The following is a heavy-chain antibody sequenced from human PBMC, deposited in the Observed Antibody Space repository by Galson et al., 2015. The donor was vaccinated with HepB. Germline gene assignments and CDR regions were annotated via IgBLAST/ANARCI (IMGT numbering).Heavy chain of an antibody. V-gene: IGHV1-69*01. CDR2: IIPIFGTA. Sequence: SCKASGGTFSSYAISWVRQAPGQGLEWMGGIIPIFGTANYAQKFQGRVTITADESTSTAYMELSSLRSEDTAVYYCARCCSGGSCYSGTRNYYGMDVWGQGTTVTVSS. D-gene: IGHD2-15*01. J-gene: IGHJ6*02. CDR3: ARCCSGGSCYSGTRNYYGMDV. CDR1: GGTFSSYA.